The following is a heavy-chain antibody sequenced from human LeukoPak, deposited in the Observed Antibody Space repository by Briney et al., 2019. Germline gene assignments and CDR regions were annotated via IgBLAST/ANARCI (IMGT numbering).Heavy chain of an antibody. CDR2: ISGSGGGT. V-gene: IGHV3-23*01. J-gene: IGHJ4*02. Sequence: PGGSLRLSCAASGFTFSNYAMNWVRQAPGKGLEWVSVISGSGGGTYYADSVKGRFTISRDNSKNTLYLQMNSLRAEDTAAYYCAKRGYDSGGYYGYFDYWGQGILVTVSS. CDR1: GFTFSNYA. D-gene: IGHD3-22*01. CDR3: AKRGYDSGGYYGYFDY.